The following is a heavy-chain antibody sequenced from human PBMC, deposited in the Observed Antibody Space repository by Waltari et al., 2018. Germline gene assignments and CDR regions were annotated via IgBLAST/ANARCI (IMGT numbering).Heavy chain of an antibody. CDR3: ARLGYCSSANCFYGMDV. Sequence: EVQVVESGGGLVQPGGSLRLSCAASGFTFSSYWMSWVRQATGKGRELLAIRKQVGRQTYYADSVTGRITLTRDNGNNSLFLQMNSLRADDTAVYYCARLGYCSSANCFYGMDVWGQGTTVTVSS. D-gene: IGHD2-2*01. J-gene: IGHJ6*02. CDR1: GFTFSSYW. V-gene: IGHV3-7*01. CDR2: RKQVGRQT.